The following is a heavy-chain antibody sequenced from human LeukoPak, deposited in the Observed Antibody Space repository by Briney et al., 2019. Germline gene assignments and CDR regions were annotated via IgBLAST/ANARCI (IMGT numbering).Heavy chain of an antibody. D-gene: IGHD4-17*01. CDR1: GYSFASYW. V-gene: IGHV5-51*01. J-gene: IGHJ5*02. Sequence: GESLKISCKGSGYSFASYWIGWVRQMPGKGLEWMGIIYPGDSDTSYSPSFQGQVTISADKSISTAYLQWSSLKASDTDMYYCARKHYGDYVSYNWFDPWGEGTLVTVSS. CDR2: IYPGDSDT. CDR3: ARKHYGDYVSYNWFDP.